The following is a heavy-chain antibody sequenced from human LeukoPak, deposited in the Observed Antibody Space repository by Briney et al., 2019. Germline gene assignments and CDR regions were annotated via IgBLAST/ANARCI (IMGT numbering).Heavy chain of an antibody. CDR3: ARDSSKYYDFWSGYNWFDP. V-gene: IGHV4-4*07. J-gene: IGHJ5*02. CDR2: IYTSGST. CDR1: GGSISSYY. D-gene: IGHD3-3*01. Sequence: SETLSLTCTVSGGSISSYYWSWIRQPAGKGLEWIWRIYTSGSTNYNPSLTSRVTMSVDTSKNQFSLKLSSVTAADTAVYYCARDSSKYYDFWSGYNWFDPWGQGTLVTVSS.